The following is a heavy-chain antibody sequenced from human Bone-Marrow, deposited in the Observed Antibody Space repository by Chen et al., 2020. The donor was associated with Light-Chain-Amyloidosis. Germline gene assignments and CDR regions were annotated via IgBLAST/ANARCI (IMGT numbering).Heavy chain of an antibody. CDR2: IIPLVGPA. Sequence: QSXAEXKKPGSSVKVSCKASGGSFNTLDFHWVRQDPGQRLEWMGNIIPLVGPANYAQKXXXXXXXTXXXXXXXXXXXXSXXKFDDTAVYYCLVMGYDSWGQGTRVTVSS. CDR1: GGSFNTLD. J-gene: IGHJ4*02. V-gene: IGHV1-69*11. CDR3: LVMGYDS. D-gene: IGHD3-22*01.